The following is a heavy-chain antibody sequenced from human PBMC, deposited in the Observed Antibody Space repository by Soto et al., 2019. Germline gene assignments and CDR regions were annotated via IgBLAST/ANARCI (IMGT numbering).Heavy chain of an antibody. D-gene: IGHD4-4*01. Sequence: GSLRLSCAASGFTFSSYGMHWVRQAPGKGLEWVAVIWYDGSNKYYADSVKGRFTISRDNSKNTLYLQMNSLRAEDTAVYYCARDHDYSNYVRYYYYGMDVWGQGTTVTVSS. CDR1: GFTFSSYG. CDR3: ARDHDYSNYVRYYYYGMDV. CDR2: IWYDGSNK. V-gene: IGHV3-33*01. J-gene: IGHJ6*02.